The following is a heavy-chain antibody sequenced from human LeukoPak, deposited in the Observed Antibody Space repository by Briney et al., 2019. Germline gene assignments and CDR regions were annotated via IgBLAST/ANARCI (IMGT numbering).Heavy chain of an antibody. Sequence: ASVKVSCKASGYTFTSYDINWVRQATGQGLEWMGWMNPNSGNTGYAQKFQGRVTMTRNTSISTAYMELSRLRSDDTAVYYCARVIRRYYDSSPSLGYWGQGTLVTVSS. CDR2: MNPNSGNT. CDR3: ARVIRRYYDSSPSLGY. D-gene: IGHD3-22*01. CDR1: GYTFTSYD. V-gene: IGHV1-8*01. J-gene: IGHJ4*02.